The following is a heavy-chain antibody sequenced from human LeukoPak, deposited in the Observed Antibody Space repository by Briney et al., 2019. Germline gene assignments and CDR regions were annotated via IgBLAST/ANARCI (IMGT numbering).Heavy chain of an antibody. CDR3: ARVGLVDTAMATYNWFDP. D-gene: IGHD5-18*01. J-gene: IGHJ5*02. V-gene: IGHV4-39*07. CDR1: GGSISSSSYY. Sequence: TPSETLSLTCTVSGGSISSSSYYWGWIRQPPGKGLEWIGSIYHSGSTYYNPSLKSRVTISVDTSKNQFSLKLSSVTAADTAVYYCARVGLVDTAMATYNWFDPWGQGTLVTVSS. CDR2: IYHSGST.